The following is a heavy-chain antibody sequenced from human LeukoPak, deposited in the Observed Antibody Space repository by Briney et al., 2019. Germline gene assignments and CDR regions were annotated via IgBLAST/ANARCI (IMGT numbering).Heavy chain of an antibody. CDR1: GFTFSSYG. Sequence: PGGSLRLSCAASGFTFSSYGMNWVRQAPGKGLEWVSGISGSGESTYYADSVKGRFTISRDNSKNTLYLQLNSLRVEDTAVYYCAKAGLVRGGALDSWGQGTLVTVSS. J-gene: IGHJ4*02. D-gene: IGHD4/OR15-4a*01. CDR3: AKAGLVRGGALDS. CDR2: ISGSGEST. V-gene: IGHV3-23*01.